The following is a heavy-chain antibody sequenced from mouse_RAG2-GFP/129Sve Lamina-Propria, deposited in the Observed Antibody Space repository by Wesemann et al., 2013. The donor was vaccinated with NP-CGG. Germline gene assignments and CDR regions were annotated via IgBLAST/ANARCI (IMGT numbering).Heavy chain of an antibody. Sequence: VQLQQSGPELVKPGASVKMSCKASGYTFTSYVMHWVKQRPGQGLEWIGNINPSNGGTNYNEKFKSKATLTVDKSSSTAYMQLSSLTSEDSAVYYCARWKLGPLLDYWGQGTTLTVSS. J-gene: IGHJ2*01. V-gene: IGHV1-53*01. CDR1: GYTFTSYV. D-gene: IGHD4-1*01. CDR2: INPSNGGT. CDR3: ARWKLGPLLDY.